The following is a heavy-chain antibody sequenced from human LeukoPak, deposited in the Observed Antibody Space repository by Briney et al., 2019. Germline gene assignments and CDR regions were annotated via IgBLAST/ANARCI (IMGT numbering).Heavy chain of an antibody. CDR2: ISAYNGNT. Sequence: ASVKVSCKASGYTFTSYGISWVRQAPGQGLEWMGWISAYNGNTNYAQKLQGRVTMTTDTSTSTACMELRSLRSDDTAVYYCARDPDGSLDFDYWGQGTLVTVSS. V-gene: IGHV1-18*01. J-gene: IGHJ4*02. D-gene: IGHD1-26*01. CDR1: GYTFTSYG. CDR3: ARDPDGSLDFDY.